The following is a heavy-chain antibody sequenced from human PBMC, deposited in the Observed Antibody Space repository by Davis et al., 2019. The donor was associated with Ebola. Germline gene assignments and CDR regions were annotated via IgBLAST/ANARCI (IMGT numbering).Heavy chain of an antibody. CDR2: ISGSGGST. CDR3: ARNSMDIVVVPAATTIYYYYYMDV. V-gene: IGHV3-23*01. Sequence: PGGSLRLSCAASGFTFSSYAMSWVRQAPGKGLEWVSAISGSGGSTYYADSVKGRFTISRDNAKNSLYLQMNSLRAEDTAVYYCARNSMDIVVVPAATTIYYYYYMDVWGKGTTVTVSS. J-gene: IGHJ6*03. CDR1: GFTFSSYA. D-gene: IGHD2-2*03.